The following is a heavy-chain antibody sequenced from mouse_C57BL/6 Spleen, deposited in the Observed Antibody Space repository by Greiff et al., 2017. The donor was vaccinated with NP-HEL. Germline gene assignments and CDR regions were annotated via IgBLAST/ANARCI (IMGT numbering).Heavy chain of an antibody. CDR3: AQSSSYGSTWYFDV. J-gene: IGHJ1*03. D-gene: IGHD1-1*01. CDR2: IYPGSGST. V-gene: IGHV1-55*01. CDR1: GYTFTSYW. Sequence: QVQLQQPGAELVKPGASVKMSCKASGYTFTSYWITWVKQRPGQGLEWIGDIYPGSGSTNYNEKFKSKATLTVDTSSSTAYMQLSSLTSEDSAVYYCAQSSSYGSTWYFDVWGTGTTVTVSS.